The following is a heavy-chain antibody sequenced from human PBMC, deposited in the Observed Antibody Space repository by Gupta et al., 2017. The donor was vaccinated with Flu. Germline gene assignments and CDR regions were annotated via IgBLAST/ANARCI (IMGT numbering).Heavy chain of an antibody. D-gene: IGHD2-2*01. CDR1: GGSISSGSYY. J-gene: IGHJ6*02. Sequence: QVQLQESGPGLVKPSQTLSLTCTVSGGSISSGSYYWSWIRQPAGKGLEWIGRIYTSGSTNYHPSLKSRVTISVDTSKNQFSLKLSSVTATDTAVYYCARDPGYCSSTSCYTGPYGMDVWGQGTTVTVSS. CDR3: ARDPGYCSSTSCYTGPYGMDV. CDR2: IYTSGST. V-gene: IGHV4-61*02.